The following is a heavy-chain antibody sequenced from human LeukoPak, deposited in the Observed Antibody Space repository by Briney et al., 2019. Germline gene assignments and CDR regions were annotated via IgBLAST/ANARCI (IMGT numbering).Heavy chain of an antibody. D-gene: IGHD6-13*01. Sequence: PGGSLRLSCAASGFTFSSYSMNWVSQAPGKGLEWVSSISSSSSYIYYADSVKGRFTISRDNAKNSLYLQMNSLRAEDTAVYYCARLVISSSSDYWGQGTLVAVSS. CDR3: ARLVISSSSDY. J-gene: IGHJ4*02. V-gene: IGHV3-21*01. CDR2: ISSSSSYI. CDR1: GFTFSSYS.